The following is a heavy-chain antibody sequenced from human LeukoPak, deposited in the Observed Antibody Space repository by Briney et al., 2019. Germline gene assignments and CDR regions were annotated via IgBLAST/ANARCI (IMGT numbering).Heavy chain of an antibody. J-gene: IGHJ4*02. CDR2: TNYRSKWYN. CDR3: ARGSSGSFDN. V-gene: IGHV6-1*01. D-gene: IGHD6-19*01. CDR1: GDSVSGNIVA. Sequence: SQTLSLTCDISGDSVSGNIVAWNWIRQSPSRGLEWLGRTNYRSKWYNDYAVSVRGRITINPDTSKNRFSLQLDTVTPEDAAVYYCARGSSGSFDNWGQGTLVTVSS.